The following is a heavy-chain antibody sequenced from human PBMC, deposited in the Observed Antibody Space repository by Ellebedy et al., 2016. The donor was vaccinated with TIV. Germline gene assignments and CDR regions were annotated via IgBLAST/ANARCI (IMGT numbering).Heavy chain of an antibody. Sequence: PGGSLRLSCAASGFTFSGYYMSWFRQAPGKGPEWVSYISYSGDVMYYADSVKGRFTISRDNSKNTLYLQMNSLRAEDTAVYYCARDRYSGSYAYPDYWGQGTLVTVSS. J-gene: IGHJ4*02. CDR3: ARDRYSGSYAYPDY. D-gene: IGHD1-26*01. CDR1: GFTFSGYY. V-gene: IGHV3-11*04. CDR2: ISYSGDVM.